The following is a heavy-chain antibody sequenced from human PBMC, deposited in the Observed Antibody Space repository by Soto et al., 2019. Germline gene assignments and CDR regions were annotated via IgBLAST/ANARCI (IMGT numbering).Heavy chain of an antibody. CDR3: ARAPYCTNGVCYFYYFDY. D-gene: IGHD2-8*01. V-gene: IGHV3-11*01. CDR2: ISSSGSTI. Sequence: GGSLRLSCAASGFTFSDYYMSWIRQAPGKGLEWVSYISSSGSTIYYADSVKGRFTISRDNAKNSLYLQMNSLRAEDTAVYYCARAPYCTNGVCYFYYFDYWGQGTLVTVSS. J-gene: IGHJ4*02. CDR1: GFTFSDYY.